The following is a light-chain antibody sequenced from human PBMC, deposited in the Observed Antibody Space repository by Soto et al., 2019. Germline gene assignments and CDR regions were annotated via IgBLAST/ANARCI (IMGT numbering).Light chain of an antibody. V-gene: IGKV3-20*01. CDR1: QSVSSSY. CDR2: GAS. J-gene: IGKJ1*01. CDR3: QQYMSYS. Sequence: EIVLTQSPGTLSLSPGERATLSCRASQSVSSSYLAWYQQKPGQAPRLLIYGASTRATGIPARFSGSGSGTEFTLTISSLQPDDFATYYCQQYMSYSFGQGTKVDIK.